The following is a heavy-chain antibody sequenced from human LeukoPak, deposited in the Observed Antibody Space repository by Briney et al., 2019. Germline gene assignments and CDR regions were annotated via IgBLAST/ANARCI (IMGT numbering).Heavy chain of an antibody. Sequence: PGGSRRLSCAASGFTVSSNYMSWVRQAPGKGLEWVSVIYSGGSTYYADSVKGRFTISRDNSKNTLYLQMNSLRAEDTAVYYCASPALGSSDAFDIWGQGTMVTVSS. CDR3: ASPALGSSDAFDI. V-gene: IGHV3-66*01. D-gene: IGHD6-13*01. CDR1: GFTVSSNY. J-gene: IGHJ3*02. CDR2: IYSGGST.